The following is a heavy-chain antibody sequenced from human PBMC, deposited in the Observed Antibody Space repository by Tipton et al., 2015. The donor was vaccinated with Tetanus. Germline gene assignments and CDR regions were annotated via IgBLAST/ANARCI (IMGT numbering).Heavy chain of an antibody. J-gene: IGHJ4*02. Sequence: TLSLTCSVSGGSVNTYYWTWIRQPPGKGLEWIGYIYRTGSTKYNSSLRDRVTIALDTSKNQFSLKLNSVTAADTAVYYCVRESSSGWFVDYWGQGTVVTVFS. CDR1: GGSVNTYY. CDR3: VRESSSGWFVDY. D-gene: IGHD6-19*01. CDR2: IYRTGST. V-gene: IGHV4-59*02.